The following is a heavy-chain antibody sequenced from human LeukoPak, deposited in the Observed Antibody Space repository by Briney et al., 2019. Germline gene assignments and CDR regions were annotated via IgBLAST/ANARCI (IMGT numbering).Heavy chain of an antibody. Sequence: SETLSLTCAVYGGSFSGYYWSWIRQPPGKGPEWIGEINHSGSTNYNPSLKSRVTISVDTSKNQFSLKLSSVTAADTAVYYCARGLTYYYDSSGYFYWLDPWGQGTLVTVSS. V-gene: IGHV4-34*01. CDR1: GGSFSGYY. D-gene: IGHD3-22*01. CDR3: ARGLTYYYDSSGYFYWLDP. CDR2: INHSGST. J-gene: IGHJ5*02.